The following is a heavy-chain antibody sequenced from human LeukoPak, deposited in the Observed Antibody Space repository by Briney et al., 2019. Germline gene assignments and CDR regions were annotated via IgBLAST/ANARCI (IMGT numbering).Heavy chain of an antibody. CDR3: ARGLRNWFDP. V-gene: IGHV1-18*01. Sequence: ASVKVSCKASGYTFSNYGINWVRQAPGQGLEWMGWINSYNGNTNYARKFQGRLTMTTDTSTSTAYMELRSLRSDDTAAYYCARGLRNWFDPWGQGTLVTVST. CDR2: INSYNGNT. J-gene: IGHJ5*02. CDR1: GYTFSNYG.